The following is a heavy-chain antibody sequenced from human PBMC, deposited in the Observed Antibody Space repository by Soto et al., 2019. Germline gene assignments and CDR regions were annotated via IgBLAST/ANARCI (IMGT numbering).Heavy chain of an antibody. J-gene: IGHJ4*02. CDR3: ALRLERYCSSTSCYGSPGPFDY. CDR2: IYWDDDK. CDR1: GFSLSTSGVG. Sequence: QITLKESGTTLVKPTQTLTLTCTFSGFSLSTSGVGLGWIRQPPGKALEWLALIYWDDDKRYSPSLKSRLTMTQDTSKNHVVLKKNNKDPVDTATYYSALRLERYCSSTSCYGSPGPFDYCGQVTLVTVSS. V-gene: IGHV2-5*02. D-gene: IGHD2-2*01.